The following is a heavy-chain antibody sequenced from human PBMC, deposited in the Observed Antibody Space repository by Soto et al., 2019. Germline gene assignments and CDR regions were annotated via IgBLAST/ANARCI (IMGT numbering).Heavy chain of an antibody. V-gene: IGHV3-9*01. D-gene: IGHD6-19*01. J-gene: IGHJ4*02. CDR2: ISWNSGSI. Sequence: GGSLRLSCAASGFTFVDYAMRWVRQAPGKGLEWVSGISWNSGSIGYADSVKGRFTISRDNAKNSLYLQMNSLRAEDTALYYCAKGSSGWYDFDYWGQGTLVTVSS. CDR1: GFTFVDYA. CDR3: AKGSSGWYDFDY.